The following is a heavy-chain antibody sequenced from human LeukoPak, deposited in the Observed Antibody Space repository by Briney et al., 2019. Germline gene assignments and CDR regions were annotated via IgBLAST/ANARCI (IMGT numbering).Heavy chain of an antibody. D-gene: IGHD3-3*01. J-gene: IGHJ6*03. Sequence: SETLSLTCTVSGYSITSGYFWGWIRQPPGKGLEWIGYIYYSGSTNYNPSLKSRVTISVDTSKNQFSLKLSSVTAADTAVYYCAREGTGRFLEWLNYYYYMDVWGKGTTVTVSS. CDR3: AREGTGRFLEWLNYYYYMDV. V-gene: IGHV4-38-2*02. CDR1: GYSITSGYF. CDR2: IYYSGST.